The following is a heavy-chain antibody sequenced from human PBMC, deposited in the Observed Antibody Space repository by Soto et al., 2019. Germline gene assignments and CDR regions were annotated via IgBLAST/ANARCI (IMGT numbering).Heavy chain of an antibody. Sequence: QITLKESGPALVRPTQTLTLTCSFSGFSLRTTDVGVGWIRQPPGKALEWLAVIYWDNDNRYSPSLKSRLTITKDTSRNQVVLTLTNLDPVDTATYYCAHAVGGGNSAFLVFWGQGTLVTVSS. CDR2: IYWDNDN. D-gene: IGHD2-21*02. CDR1: GFSLRTTDVG. J-gene: IGHJ4*02. CDR3: AHAVGGGNSAFLVF. V-gene: IGHV2-5*02.